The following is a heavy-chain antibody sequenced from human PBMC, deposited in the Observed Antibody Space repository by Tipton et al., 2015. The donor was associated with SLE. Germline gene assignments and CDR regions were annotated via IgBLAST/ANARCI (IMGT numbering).Heavy chain of an antibody. CDR2: IYYSGST. CDR1: GGSISSSSYY. CDR3: ARVVAVAARYWYFDL. D-gene: IGHD6-19*01. V-gene: IGHV4-39*01. Sequence: TLSLTCTVSGGSISSSSYYWGWIRQPPGKGLEWIGSIYYSGSTYYNPSLKSRVTISVDTFKNQFSLKLSSVTAADTAVYYCARVVAVAARYWYFDLWGRGTLVTVSS. J-gene: IGHJ2*01.